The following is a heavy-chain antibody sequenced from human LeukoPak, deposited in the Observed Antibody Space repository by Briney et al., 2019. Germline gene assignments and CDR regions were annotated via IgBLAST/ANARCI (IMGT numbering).Heavy chain of an antibody. D-gene: IGHD3-9*01. CDR1: GGSISSSSYY. J-gene: IGHJ4*02. V-gene: IGHV4-39*01. CDR3: ARLTTIFWN. Sequence: SETLSLTCTVSGGSISSSSYYWGWIRQPPGKGLEWIGSIYYSGSTYYNPSLKSRVTISVDTSKNQFSLKLSSVTVADTAVYYCARLTTIFWNWGQGTLVTVSS. CDR2: IYYSGST.